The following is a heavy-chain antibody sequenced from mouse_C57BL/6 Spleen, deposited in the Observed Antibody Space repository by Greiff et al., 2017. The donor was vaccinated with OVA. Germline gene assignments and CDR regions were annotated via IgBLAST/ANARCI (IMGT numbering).Heavy chain of an antibody. CDR3: ARSDYGSPSAMDY. CDR2: IHPNSGST. Sequence: QVQHPPPVSALAHPRASVKLSCKASGYTFTSYWMHWVKQRPGQGLEWIGMIHPNSGSTNYNEKFKSKATLTVDKSSSTAYMQLSSLTSEDSAVYYCARSDYGSPSAMDYWGQGTSVTVSS. J-gene: IGHJ4*01. CDR1: GYTFTSYW. D-gene: IGHD1-1*01. V-gene: IGHV1-64*01.